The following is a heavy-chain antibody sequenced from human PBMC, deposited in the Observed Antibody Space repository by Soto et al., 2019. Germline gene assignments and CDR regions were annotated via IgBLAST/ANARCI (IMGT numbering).Heavy chain of an antibody. J-gene: IGHJ6*02. V-gene: IGHV4-34*01. D-gene: IGHD6-19*01. CDR2: INHSGST. CDR1: GGSFSGYY. CDR3: ARVLRQWLVRHYYYGMDV. Sequence: SETLSLTCAVYGGSFSGYYWSWIRQPPGKGLEWIGEINHSGSTNYNPSLKSRVTISVDTSKNQFSLKLSSVTAADTAVYYCARVLRQWLVRHYYYGMDVWGQGTTVTVSS.